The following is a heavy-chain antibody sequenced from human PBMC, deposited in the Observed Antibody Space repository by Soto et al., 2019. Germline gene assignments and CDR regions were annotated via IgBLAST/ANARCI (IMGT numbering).Heavy chain of an antibody. Sequence: QVQLVQSGAEVKKPGSSVKVSCKASGGTFSSYAISWVRQAPGQGLEWMGGIIPIFGTANYAKKFQGRVTSTADESTSTAYLALSSLRSEDTAVYYCARHVPAAGYYYGMDVWGQGTTVTVSS. D-gene: IGHD2-2*01. CDR1: GGTFSSYA. CDR2: IIPIFGTA. V-gene: IGHV1-69*12. J-gene: IGHJ6*02. CDR3: ARHVPAAGYYYGMDV.